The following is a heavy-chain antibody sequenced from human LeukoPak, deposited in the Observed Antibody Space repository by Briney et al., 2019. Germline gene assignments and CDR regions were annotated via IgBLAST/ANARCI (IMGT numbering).Heavy chain of an antibody. J-gene: IGHJ6*03. Sequence: GASVKVSCKASGYTFSSYYIHWVRLAPGQGLEWMGIIDPTGGDTTYAPKFQDRVTLTRDTSTSTVYLGLSSLTYGDTATYYCARSHYYYMDVWGKGTTVTITS. CDR3: ARSHYYYMDV. CDR2: IDPTGGDT. CDR1: GYTFSSYY. V-gene: IGHV1-46*01.